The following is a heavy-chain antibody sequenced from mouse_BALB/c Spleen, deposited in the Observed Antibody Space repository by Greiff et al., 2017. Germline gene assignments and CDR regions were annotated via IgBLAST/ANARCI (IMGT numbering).Heavy chain of an antibody. Sequence: EVKLQESGPGLVKPSQSLSLTCSVTGYSITSGYYWNWIRQFPGNKLEWMGYISYDGSNNYNPSLKNRISITRDTSKNQFFLKLNSVTTEDTATYYCARDRRGIYSNYFDYWGQGTTRTVSS. CDR2: ISYDGSN. CDR3: ARDRRGIYSNYFDY. V-gene: IGHV3-6*02. D-gene: IGHD1-1*01. J-gene: IGHJ2*01. CDR1: GYSITSGYY.